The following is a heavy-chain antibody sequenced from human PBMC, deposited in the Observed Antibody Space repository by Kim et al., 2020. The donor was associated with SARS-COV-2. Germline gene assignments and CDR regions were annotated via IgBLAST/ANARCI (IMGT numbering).Heavy chain of an antibody. D-gene: IGHD5-12*01. CDR1: GFTFSSYG. V-gene: IGHV3-33*05. Sequence: GGSLRLSCAASGFTFSSYGMHWVRQAPGKGLEWVAVISYDGSNKYYADSVKGRFTISRDNSKNTLYLQMNSLRAEDTAVYYCARELERYSGYVFDYWGQGTLVTVSS. J-gene: IGHJ4*02. CDR2: ISYDGSNK. CDR3: ARELERYSGYVFDY.